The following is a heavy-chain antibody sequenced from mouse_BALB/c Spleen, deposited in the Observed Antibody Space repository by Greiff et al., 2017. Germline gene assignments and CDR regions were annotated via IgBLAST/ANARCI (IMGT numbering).Heavy chain of an antibody. V-gene: IGHV3-2*02. D-gene: IGHD1-1*01. Sequence: EVKLVESGPGLVKPSQSLSLTCTVTGYSITSDYAWNWIRQFPGNKLEWMGYISYSGSTSYNPSLKSRISITRDTSKNQFFLQLNSVTTEDTATYYCARSLYGTTGFAYWGQGTLVTVSA. J-gene: IGHJ3*01. CDR3: ARSLYGTTGFAY. CDR1: GYSITSDYA. CDR2: ISYSGST.